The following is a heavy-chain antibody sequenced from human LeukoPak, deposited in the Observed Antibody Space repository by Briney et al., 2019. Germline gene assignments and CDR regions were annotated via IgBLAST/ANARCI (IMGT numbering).Heavy chain of an antibody. Sequence: SETLSLTCAVYGGSFSGYYWSWVRQPPGKGLEWIGEINHSGSTNYNPSLKSRVTISVDTSKNQFSLKLSSVTAADTAVYYCVRAWGYSSGWYHDYWGQGTLVTVSS. CDR2: INHSGST. D-gene: IGHD6-19*01. V-gene: IGHV4-34*01. CDR3: VRAWGYSSGWYHDY. J-gene: IGHJ4*02. CDR1: GGSFSGYY.